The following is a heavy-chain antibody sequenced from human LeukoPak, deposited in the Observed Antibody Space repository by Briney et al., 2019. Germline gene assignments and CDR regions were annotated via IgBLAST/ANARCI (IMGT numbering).Heavy chain of an antibody. V-gene: IGHV4-59*08. CDR1: GGSISPYY. J-gene: IGHJ3*02. CDR3: ARLLAGEYDPFDI. D-gene: IGHD3-10*01. CDR2: TFYRGST. Sequence: SETLSLTCTVSGGSISPYYWSWMRQPPGTGLEWIGNTFYRGSTNYNASLQSRVSISVDTSKNHFSLSLSSVTAADTAVYYCARLLAGEYDPFDIWGQGTMVTVSS.